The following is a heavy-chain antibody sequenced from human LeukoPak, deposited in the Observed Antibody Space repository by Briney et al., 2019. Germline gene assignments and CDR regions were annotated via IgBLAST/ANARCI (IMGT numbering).Heavy chain of an antibody. CDR1: GGSISSYY. CDR3: ARPRYCSSTSCYELDP. D-gene: IGHD2-2*01. Sequence: PSETLSLTCTVSGGSISSYYWSWIRQPPGKGLEWIGYIYYSGSTNYNPSLKSRVTISVDTSKNQFSLKLSSVTAADTAVYYCARPRYCSSTSCYELDPWGQGTLVTVSS. J-gene: IGHJ5*02. CDR2: IYYSGST. V-gene: IGHV4-59*08.